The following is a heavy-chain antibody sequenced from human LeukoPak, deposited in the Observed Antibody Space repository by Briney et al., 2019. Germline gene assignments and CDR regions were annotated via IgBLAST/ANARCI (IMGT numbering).Heavy chain of an antibody. J-gene: IGHJ5*02. Sequence: PSETLSLTCSVSGDSSSSYYWSWIRQPPGKELEWIGYIYYSGTTNYNPSLKSRVTISVDTSKNQISLKLSSVTAADTAVYYCARELTAYSSSWYTWFDPWGQGTLVTVSS. D-gene: IGHD6-13*01. V-gene: IGHV4-59*01. CDR3: ARELTAYSSSWYTWFDP. CDR1: GDSSSSYY. CDR2: IYYSGTT.